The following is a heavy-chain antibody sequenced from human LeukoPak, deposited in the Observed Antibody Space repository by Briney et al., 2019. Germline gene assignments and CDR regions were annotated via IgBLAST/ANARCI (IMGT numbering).Heavy chain of an antibody. CDR1: RFSFSDSW. J-gene: IGHJ6*02. V-gene: IGHV3-7*01. CDR2: IKEDESQE. Sequence: GGSLRLSCAASRFSFSDSWMSWVRQAPGKGPEWEANIKEDESQEHYADSVKGRFTVSRDNAKNSLFLQMNSLRVEDTAVYYGATYKNWVAGDVWGQGTTVSVSS. D-gene: IGHD7-27*01. CDR3: ATYKNWVAGDV.